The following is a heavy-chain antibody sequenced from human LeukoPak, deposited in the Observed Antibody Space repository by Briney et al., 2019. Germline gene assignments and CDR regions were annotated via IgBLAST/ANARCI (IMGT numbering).Heavy chain of an antibody. CDR3: ARVTYYYDSSGYPQFDY. V-gene: IGHV1-2*02. D-gene: IGHD3-22*01. CDR1: GYTFTGYY. J-gene: IGHJ4*02. CDR2: INPNSGGT. Sequence: ASVKVSCKASGYTFTGYYMHWVRQAPGQGLEWMGWINPNSGGTNYAQKFQGRATMTRDTSISTAYMELSRLRSDDTAVYYCARVTYYYDSSGYPQFDYWGQGTLVTVSS.